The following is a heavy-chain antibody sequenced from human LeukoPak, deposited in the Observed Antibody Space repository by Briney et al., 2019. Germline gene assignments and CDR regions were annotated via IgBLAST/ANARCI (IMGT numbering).Heavy chain of an antibody. CDR3: ARVRHITMVRGALDY. D-gene: IGHD3-10*01. Sequence: SETLSLTCAVYGGSFSGYYWSWIRQPPGKGLEWIGEINHSGSTNYNPSLKSRVTISVDTSKNQFSLKLSSVTAADTAVYYCARVRHITMVRGALDYWGQGTLVTVSS. V-gene: IGHV4-34*01. CDR1: GGSFSGYY. CDR2: INHSGST. J-gene: IGHJ4*02.